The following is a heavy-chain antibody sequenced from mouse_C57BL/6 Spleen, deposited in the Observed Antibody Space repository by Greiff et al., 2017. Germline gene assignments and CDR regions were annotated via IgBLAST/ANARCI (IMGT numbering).Heavy chain of an antibody. V-gene: IGHV1-64*01. J-gene: IGHJ2*01. CDR1: GYTFTSYW. Sequence: QVQLQQPGAELVKPGASVKLSCKASGYTFTSYWMHWVKQRPGQGLEWIGMIHPTSGSTNYNEKFKSKATLTVDKSSSTAYMQLSSLTSEDSAVYYCAHIITTVVGEFDYWGQGTTLTVSS. D-gene: IGHD1-1*01. CDR2: IHPTSGST. CDR3: AHIITTVVGEFDY.